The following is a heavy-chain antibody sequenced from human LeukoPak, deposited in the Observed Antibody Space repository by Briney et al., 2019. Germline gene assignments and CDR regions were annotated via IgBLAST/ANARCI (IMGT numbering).Heavy chain of an antibody. CDR2: ISSSSSYT. D-gene: IGHD4-23*01. Sequence: PGGSLRLSCAASGFTFSSYSMNWVRQAPGKGLEWVSSISSSSSYTYYADSVKGRFTISRDKAKNSLYLRMSSLRAEDTAVYYCARDATTVVGVGWFDPWGQGTLVTVSS. CDR1: GFTFSSYS. J-gene: IGHJ5*02. V-gene: IGHV3-21*01. CDR3: ARDATTVVGVGWFDP.